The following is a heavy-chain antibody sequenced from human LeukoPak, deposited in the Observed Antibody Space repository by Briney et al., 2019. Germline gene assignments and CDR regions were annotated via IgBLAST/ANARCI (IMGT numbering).Heavy chain of an antibody. D-gene: IGHD6-13*01. CDR1: GYTFTGYS. V-gene: IGHV1-2*02. CDR2: INPNSGGT. Sequence: ASVKVSCKASGYTFTGYSMHWVRQAPGQGLEWMGWINPNSGGTNYARKFQGRVTMTRDTSITTAYMELSGLRTDDTAVYYCARTAYPYSSWFDPWGQGTLVTVSS. CDR3: ARTAYPYSSWFDP. J-gene: IGHJ5*02.